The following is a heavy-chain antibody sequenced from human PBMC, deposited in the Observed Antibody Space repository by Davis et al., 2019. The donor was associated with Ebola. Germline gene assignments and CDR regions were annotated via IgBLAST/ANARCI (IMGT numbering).Heavy chain of an antibody. CDR3: ARLNPPATTFDY. V-gene: IGHV5-51*01. J-gene: IGHJ4*02. Sequence: GESLKISCKGSGYTFTSYWIAWVRQVPGKGLEWMGSIYPGDSETRYSPSLQGQATISVDKSISTAYLRWSSLKASDTAMYYCARLNPPATTFDYWGQGTLVTVSS. D-gene: IGHD4-17*01. CDR1: GYTFTSYW. CDR2: IYPGDSET.